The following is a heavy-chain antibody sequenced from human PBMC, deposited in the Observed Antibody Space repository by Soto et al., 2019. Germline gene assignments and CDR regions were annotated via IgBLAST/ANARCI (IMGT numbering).Heavy chain of an antibody. J-gene: IGHJ3*02. D-gene: IGHD6-6*01. CDR3: ESDQARWVFDI. V-gene: IGHV4-59*01. Sequence: SETLSLTCTVSGGSISSYYWSWIRQPPGKGLEWIGYIYYSGSTNYNPSLKSRVTISVDTSKNQFSLKLSSVTAADTAVYYCESDQARWVFDIWGQGTMVTVSS. CDR2: IYYSGST. CDR1: GGSISSYY.